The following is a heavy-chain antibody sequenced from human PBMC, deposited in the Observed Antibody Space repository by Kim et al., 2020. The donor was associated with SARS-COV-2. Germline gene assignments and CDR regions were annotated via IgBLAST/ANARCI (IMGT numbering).Heavy chain of an antibody. D-gene: IGHD5-12*01. CDR1: GFTFSSYA. CDR3: ARAPSRYGYNRDY. Sequence: GGSLRLSCAASGFTFSSYAMHWVRQAPGKGLEWVAVISYDGSNKYYADSVKGRFTISRDNSKNTLYLQMNSLRAEDTAVYYCARAPSRYGYNRDYWGQGTLVTVSS. J-gene: IGHJ4*02. CDR2: ISYDGSNK. V-gene: IGHV3-30*04.